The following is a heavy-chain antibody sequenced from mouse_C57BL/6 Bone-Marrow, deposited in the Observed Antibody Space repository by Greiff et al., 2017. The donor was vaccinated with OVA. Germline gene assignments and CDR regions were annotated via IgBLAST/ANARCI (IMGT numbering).Heavy chain of an antibody. CDR2: IDPSDSYT. J-gene: IGHJ2*01. V-gene: IGHV1-50*01. CDR3: AKDGVFYYFDY. CDR1: GYTFTSYW. Sequence: VQLQQPGAELVKPGASVKLSCKASGYTFTSYWMQWVKQRPGQGLEWIGEIDPSDSYTNYNQKFKGKATLTVDTSSCTAYMQLSSLTSEDSAVYYCAKDGVFYYFDYWGQGTTLTVSS.